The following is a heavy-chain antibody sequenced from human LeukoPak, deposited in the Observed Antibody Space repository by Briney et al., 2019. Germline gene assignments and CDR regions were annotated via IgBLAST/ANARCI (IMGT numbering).Heavy chain of an antibody. Sequence: SETLSLTCSVSGGSIRSTSYYWGWSRQRPGKGVGWIVSFFYRVLTYHNPSLHSRVTISVATSTTQFSLNLSSVTAADTAVYYCAILLLQRHGSTTFDYWGQGSLVTVSS. CDR1: GGSIRSTSYY. V-gene: IGHV4-39*01. D-gene: IGHD2/OR15-2a*01. CDR2: FFYRVLT. J-gene: IGHJ4*02. CDR3: AILLLQRHGSTTFDY.